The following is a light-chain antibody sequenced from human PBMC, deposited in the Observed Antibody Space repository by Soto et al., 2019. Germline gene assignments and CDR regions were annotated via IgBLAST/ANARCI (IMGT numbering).Light chain of an antibody. CDR3: QQSYSTPST. V-gene: IGKV1-39*01. J-gene: IGKJ1*01. Sequence: IQLTQSPSSLSASVGDRVTITCRASQSINTYLNWYQQKPGTAPKLLIYAASTLQSGVPSRFSGRGSGTDFTLTISSLQPEDFANYYCQQSYSTPSTFGQGTKVDIK. CDR2: AAS. CDR1: QSINTY.